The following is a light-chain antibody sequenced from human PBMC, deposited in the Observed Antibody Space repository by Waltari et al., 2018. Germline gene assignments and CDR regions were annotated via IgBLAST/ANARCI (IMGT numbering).Light chain of an antibody. J-gene: IGKJ1*01. V-gene: IGKV1-39*01. Sequence: DIQMTQAPSSLSASVADRVTITCRASQSISSYLNWYQQKPGKAPKLLIYAASSLQSGVPSRFSGSGSVTDFTLTISSLQPEDFATYYCQQSYSTPRGTFGQGTKVEIK. CDR2: AAS. CDR1: QSISSY. CDR3: QQSYSTPRGT.